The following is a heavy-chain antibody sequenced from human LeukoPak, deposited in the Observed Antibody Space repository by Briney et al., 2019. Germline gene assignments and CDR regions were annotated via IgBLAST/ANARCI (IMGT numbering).Heavy chain of an antibody. V-gene: IGHV3-30*18. CDR2: ISYDGSNK. CDR3: AKAHFDY. CDR1: GFTFSSYG. J-gene: IGHJ4*02. Sequence: PGGSPRLSCAASGFTFSSYGMHWVRQAPGKGLEWVAVISYDGSNKYYADSVKGRFTISRDNSKNTLYLQMNSLRAEDTAVYYCAKAHFDYWGQGTLVTVSS.